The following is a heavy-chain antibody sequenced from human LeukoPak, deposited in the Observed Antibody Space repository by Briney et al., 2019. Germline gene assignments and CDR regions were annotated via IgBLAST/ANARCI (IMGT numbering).Heavy chain of an antibody. D-gene: IGHD6-19*01. CDR3: ATRAVAAPY. CDR2: IYSGGNT. CDR1: GFTVGNNH. Sequence: PGGSLRLSCAASGFTVGNNHMNWVRQAPGKELEWVSLIYSGGNTQYADSVKGRFIIFRDSSKNTLYLQMNSLRVEDTAVYYCATRAVAAPYWGQGTLVTVSS. J-gene: IGHJ4*02. V-gene: IGHV3-66*01.